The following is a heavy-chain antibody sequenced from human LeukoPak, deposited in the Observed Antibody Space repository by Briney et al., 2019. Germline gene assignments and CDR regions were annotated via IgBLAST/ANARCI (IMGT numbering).Heavy chain of an antibody. Sequence: GGSLRLSCAASGFTFRSCWMHWVRQAPGKGLVWVSRINRDGSSTNYADSVKGRFTISRDNAKNTLYLQMNSLRAEDTAVYYCVRDDSSHFDYWGQGALVTVSS. V-gene: IGHV3-74*01. D-gene: IGHD6-13*01. CDR1: GFTFRSCW. J-gene: IGHJ4*02. CDR3: VRDDSSHFDY. CDR2: INRDGSST.